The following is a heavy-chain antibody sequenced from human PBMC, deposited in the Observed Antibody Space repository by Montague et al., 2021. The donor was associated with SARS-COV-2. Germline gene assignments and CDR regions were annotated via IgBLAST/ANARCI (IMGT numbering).Heavy chain of an antibody. CDR1: GGSISIGRYY. CDR2: IYTSGST. V-gene: IGHV4-61*02. D-gene: IGHD3-10*01. J-gene: IGHJ4*02. Sequence: TLSLTCIVSGGSISIGRYYWNWIRQPAGKGLEWIGRIYTSGSTNYKPSLKSRVSISADTSNNQVSLSLSSVTAADTAVYYCARDGSQYYYDSGIDYWGQGTLVTVSS. CDR3: ARDGSQYYYDSGIDY.